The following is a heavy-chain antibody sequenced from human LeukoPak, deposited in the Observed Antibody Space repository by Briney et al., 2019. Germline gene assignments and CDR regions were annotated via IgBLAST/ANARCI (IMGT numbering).Heavy chain of an antibody. D-gene: IGHD3-9*01. Sequence: ASVKVSCKASGYTFTSYAMNWVRQAPGQGLEWMGWINTNTGNPTYAQGFTGRFVFSLDTSVSTAYLQISSLKAEDTAVYYCARDISPYYDILTGSSAFDIWGQGTMVTVSS. J-gene: IGHJ3*02. CDR3: ARDISPYYDILTGSSAFDI. CDR2: INTNTGNP. CDR1: GYTFTSYA. V-gene: IGHV7-4-1*02.